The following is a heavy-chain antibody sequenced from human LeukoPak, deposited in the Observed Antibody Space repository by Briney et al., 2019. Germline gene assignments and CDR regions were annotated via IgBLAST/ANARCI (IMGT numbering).Heavy chain of an antibody. CDR3: ARHLSRAVAGISIPYYFDY. CDR1: GGSISSRPYY. D-gene: IGHD6-19*01. V-gene: IGHV4-39*01. J-gene: IGHJ4*02. Sequence: PSETLSLTCTVSGGSISSRPYYWSWIRQPPGKGLEWTGEINHSGSTNYNPSLKSRVTISVDTSKNQFSLKLSSVTAADTAVYYCARHLSRAVAGISIPYYFDYWGQGTLVTVSS. CDR2: INHSGST.